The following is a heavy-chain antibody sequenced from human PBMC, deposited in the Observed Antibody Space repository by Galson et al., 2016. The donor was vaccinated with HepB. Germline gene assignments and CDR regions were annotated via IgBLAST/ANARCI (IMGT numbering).Heavy chain of an antibody. D-gene: IGHD1-1*01. V-gene: IGHV3-23*01. J-gene: IGHJ6*03. CDR1: GFTFRSYG. CDR3: VKRGGASQLQTDKSYYYYYMDV. Sequence: SLRLSCAASGFTFRSYGMSWVRQAPGKGLEWVSCVSGSDGSTYYADSVKGRFTISRDSSKDMLYLQMNSLRVEDTAGYFCVKRGGASQLQTDKSYYYYYMDVWGKGTTVTVSS. CDR2: VSGSDGST.